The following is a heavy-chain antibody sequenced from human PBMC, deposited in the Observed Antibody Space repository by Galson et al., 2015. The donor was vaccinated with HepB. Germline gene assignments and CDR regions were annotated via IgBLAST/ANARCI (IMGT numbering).Heavy chain of an antibody. J-gene: IGHJ5*02. D-gene: IGHD2-15*01. CDR1: GYTVSSYS. Sequence: SVKVSCKASGYTVSSYSITWVRQAPGQGLEWVGWISPHNRYTNYAQNFQGRVTMTTDTSTNTAYMELRSLRSDDTAIYYCARGAVVVAVGATENNWFDPWGRGTLVTGSS. CDR2: ISPHNRYT. V-gene: IGHV1-18*01. CDR3: ARGAVVVAVGATENNWFDP.